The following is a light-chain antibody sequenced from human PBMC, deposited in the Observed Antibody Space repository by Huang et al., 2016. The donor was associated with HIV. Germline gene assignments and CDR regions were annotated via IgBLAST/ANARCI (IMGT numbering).Light chain of an antibody. CDR3: QESDTWPRLT. J-gene: IGKJ4*01. CDR2: CAS. CDR1: QSVSQY. V-gene: IGKV3-11*01. Sequence: IVLTQSPASLSLSPGERATLSCRASQSVSQYLAWYQHKPGQPPRLLIYCASRRGTDIAARFNGTGAGTDFTLTISSLETEDSAVYYCQESDTWPRLTFGGGTKVEIK.